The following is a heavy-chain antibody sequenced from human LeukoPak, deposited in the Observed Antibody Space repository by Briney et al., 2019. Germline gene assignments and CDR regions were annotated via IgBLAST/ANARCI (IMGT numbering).Heavy chain of an antibody. CDR1: GFTISSYA. D-gene: IGHD2-15*01. V-gene: IGHV3-23*01. CDR3: AKDQVYCSGGSCYEVFDY. J-gene: IGHJ4*02. CDR2: ISGSGGST. Sequence: GGSLRLSCAASGFTISSYAMSWVRQAPGKGLEWVSAISGSGGSTYYADSVKGRFTISRDNSKNTLYLQMNSLRAEDTAVYYCAKDQVYCSGGSCYEVFDYWGQGTLVTVSS.